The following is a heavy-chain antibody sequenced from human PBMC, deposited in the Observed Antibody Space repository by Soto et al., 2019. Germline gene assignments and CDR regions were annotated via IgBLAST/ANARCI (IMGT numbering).Heavy chain of an antibody. CDR3: ARKSGYSYGYREYYYYGMDV. CDR2: IWYDGSNK. Sequence: GGSLRLSCAASGFTFSSYGMHWVRQAPGKGLEWVAVIWYDGSNKYYADSVKGRFTISRDNSKNTLYLQMNSLRAEDTAVYYCARKSGYSYGYREYYYYGMDVWGQGTTVTVSS. CDR1: GFTFSSYG. J-gene: IGHJ6*02. V-gene: IGHV3-33*01. D-gene: IGHD5-18*01.